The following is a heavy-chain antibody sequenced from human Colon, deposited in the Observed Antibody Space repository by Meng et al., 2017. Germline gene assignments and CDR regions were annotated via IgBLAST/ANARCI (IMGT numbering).Heavy chain of an antibody. CDR2: LYYRGTT. CDR3: ARGAGSVTKRFDY. D-gene: IGHD3-10*01. J-gene: IGHJ4*02. Sequence: QLRLQGPGPGLVKPSETLSLACTVSGYSSKSRDYHWAWIRQPPGKGLEWIGSLYYRGTTFYNPSLNSRVNMSVDASKNQFSLSLGSLTAADTAVYYCARGAGSVTKRFDYWGQGTLVTVSS. CDR1: GYSSKSRDYH. V-gene: IGHV4-39*07.